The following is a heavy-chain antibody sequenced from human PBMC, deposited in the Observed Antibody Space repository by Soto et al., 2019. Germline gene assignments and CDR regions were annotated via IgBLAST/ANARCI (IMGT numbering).Heavy chain of an antibody. CDR2: TSGSGGTT. J-gene: IGHJ6*03. Sequence: GSLRLSCAASGFTFTFSNYAMTWVRQAPGMGLEWVSGTSGSGGTTFYAGFVKGRFRISRDNSNNNLYLQMNSLRAEDTAIYYCALRYCSRTTCPPLNSYFYMDVWGKGTTVTVSS. CDR3: ALRYCSRTTCPPLNSYFYMDV. V-gene: IGHV3-23*01. D-gene: IGHD2-2*01. CDR1: GFTFTFSNYA.